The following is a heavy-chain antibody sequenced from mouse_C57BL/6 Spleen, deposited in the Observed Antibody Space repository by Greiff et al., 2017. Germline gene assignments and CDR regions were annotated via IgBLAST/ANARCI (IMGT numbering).Heavy chain of an antibody. V-gene: IGHV1-85*01. CDR3: ARAGRSWDFEV. D-gene: IGHD6-1*01. CDR1: GYTFTSYD. J-gene: IGHJ1*03. CDR2: IDPSDGST. Sequence: VQVVESGAELVKPGASVKLSCTASGYTFTSYDIHWVKQRPGQGLEWIGWIDPSDGSTKYNEKFKGKATLTVDKSSTTAYLQLHSLTSEDAAVDVYARAGRSWDFEVWGTGTTVTVSS.